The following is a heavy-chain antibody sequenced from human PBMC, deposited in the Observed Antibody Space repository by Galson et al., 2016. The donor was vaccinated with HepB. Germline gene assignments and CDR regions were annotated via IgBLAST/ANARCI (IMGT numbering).Heavy chain of an antibody. CDR3: ARVRDGYNSYFYYGMDV. CDR2: IIPLYGTA. CDR1: GGTFNSYA. Sequence: SVKVSCKASGGTFNSYAISWVRQAPGQGLEWMGGIIPLYGTANSAQKFQGRVTIIADESTSTAYMELSSLRSEDTAMYYCARVRDGYNSYFYYGMDVWGQGTTVTVSS. V-gene: IGHV1-69*13. J-gene: IGHJ6*02. D-gene: IGHD5-24*01.